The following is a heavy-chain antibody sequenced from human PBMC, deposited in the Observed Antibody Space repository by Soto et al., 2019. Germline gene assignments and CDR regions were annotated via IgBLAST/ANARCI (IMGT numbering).Heavy chain of an antibody. CDR1: GFTFYDYG. J-gene: IGHJ3*02. V-gene: IGHV3-20*04. Sequence: PGGSLGLSCAASGFTFYDYGMSWVRQAPGKGLEWVSGINWNGGSTGYADSVKGRFTISRDNSKNTLYLQMNSLRAEDTAVYYCAKIPHSSSWYLDAFDIWGQGTMVTVSS. D-gene: IGHD6-13*01. CDR3: AKIPHSSSWYLDAFDI. CDR2: INWNGGST.